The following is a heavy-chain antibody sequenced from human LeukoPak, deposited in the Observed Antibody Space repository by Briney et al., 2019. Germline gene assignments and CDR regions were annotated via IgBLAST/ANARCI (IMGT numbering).Heavy chain of an antibody. CDR3: AKPGYTYRYGAFDI. J-gene: IGHJ3*02. CDR1: GFTLSSYA. V-gene: IGHV3-23*01. Sequence: GGSLRLSCAASGFTLSSYAMSWVRQAPGKGLDWVSVISGSDGDTYYADSVKGRFTISRDNSKNTLFLQMNSLRADDTAVYYCAKPGYTYRYGAFDIWGQGTMVTVSS. CDR2: ISGSDGDT. D-gene: IGHD5-18*01.